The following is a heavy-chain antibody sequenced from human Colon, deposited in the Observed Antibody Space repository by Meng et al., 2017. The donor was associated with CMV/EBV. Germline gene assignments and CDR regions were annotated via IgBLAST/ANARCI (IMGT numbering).Heavy chain of an antibody. CDR3: ASPPDIVVPDNWFDP. CDR2: ISSSGSTI. J-gene: IGHJ5*02. CDR1: EFTFSSYS. Sequence: GESLKISCAASEFTFSSYSMNWVRQAPGKGLEWVSYISSSGSTIYYADSVKGRFTISRDNAKNSLYLQMNSLRAEDTAVYYCASPPDIVVPDNWFDPWGQGTLVTVSS. V-gene: IGHV3-48*04. D-gene: IGHD2-2*01.